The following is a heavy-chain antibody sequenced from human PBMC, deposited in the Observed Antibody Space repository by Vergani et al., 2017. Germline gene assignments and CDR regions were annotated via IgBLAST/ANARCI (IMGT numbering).Heavy chain of an antibody. CDR3: ARXERSNTSPFVGD. CDR2: ISGHGDRT. D-gene: IGHD2/OR15-2a*01. V-gene: IGHV3-23*01. CDR1: GFTFSNSA. Sequence: EVHLLESGGGQVEAGGSLRLSCVASGFTFSNSAMSWVRQTSGKGLEWVSAISGHGDRTYYADSVKGRFTISRDNSKNTVYLQMYSLKAEDRATYYCARXERSNTSPFVGDWGQGTLVTV. J-gene: IGHJ4*02.